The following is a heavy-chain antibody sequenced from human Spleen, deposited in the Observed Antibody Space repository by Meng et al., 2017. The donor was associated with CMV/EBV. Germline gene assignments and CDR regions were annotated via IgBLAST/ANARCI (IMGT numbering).Heavy chain of an antibody. J-gene: IGHJ6*02. CDR3: ARDKECSATSCNPTDYYYYYGMDV. Sequence: GGSLRLSCAASGFTFSSYSMNWVRQAPGKGLEWVSSISSGSTYIYYADSVKGRFTISRDNAKNSLYLQMNSLRAEDTAVYYCARDKECSATSCNPTDYYYYYGMDVWGQGTTVTVSS. CDR2: ISSGSTYI. V-gene: IGHV3-21*01. D-gene: IGHD2-2*01. CDR1: GFTFSSYS.